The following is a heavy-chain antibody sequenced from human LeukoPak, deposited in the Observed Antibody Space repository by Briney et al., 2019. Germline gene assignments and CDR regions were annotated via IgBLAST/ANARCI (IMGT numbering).Heavy chain of an antibody. V-gene: IGHV3-23*01. CDR3: AKELPIVIVPAAVDC. CDR1: GFTFSTYG. Sequence: GGSLRLSCAASGFTFSTYGMSWIRQAPGKGLEWVSGIRANGVDTYYTNSVKGRFTVSRDNTKNTLYLQMNTLRAEDTAVYYCAKELPIVIVPAAVDCWGQGTLVTVPS. D-gene: IGHD2-2*01. J-gene: IGHJ4*02. CDR2: IRANGVDT.